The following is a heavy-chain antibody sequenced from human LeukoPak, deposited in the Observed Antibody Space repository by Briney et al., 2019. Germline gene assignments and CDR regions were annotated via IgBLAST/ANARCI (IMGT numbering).Heavy chain of an antibody. J-gene: IGHJ4*01. Sequence: GGSLRLSCTASGISFRNYWMSWVRQAPGQGLEWVANIKLDGTTKDYVDSVKGRFTIFRDNAKNSLYLQMNNLRGDDKAVYYCAKDMYYYDSSCYDFDYWGQGTLVTVSS. V-gene: IGHV3-7*01. CDR1: GISFRNYW. CDR2: IKLDGTTK. CDR3: AKDMYYYDSSCYDFDY. D-gene: IGHD3-22*01.